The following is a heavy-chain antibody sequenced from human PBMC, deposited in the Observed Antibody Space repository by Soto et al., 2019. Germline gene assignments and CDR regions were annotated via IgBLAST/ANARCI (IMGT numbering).Heavy chain of an antibody. V-gene: IGHV4-59*02. Sequence: QVQLQESGPGLAKPSETLSLTCSVSGISVRSNYWSWIRQPPGKGLEWIGFITYSGITDYNPPLRSRVTISVDASKNQLSLKLRSVTAADTAVYYCARAVVVVPPAGDHYYHMDVWGKGTTVTVS. D-gene: IGHD2-21*01. CDR2: ITYSGIT. CDR1: GISVRSNY. J-gene: IGHJ6*03. CDR3: ARAVVVVPPAGDHYYHMDV.